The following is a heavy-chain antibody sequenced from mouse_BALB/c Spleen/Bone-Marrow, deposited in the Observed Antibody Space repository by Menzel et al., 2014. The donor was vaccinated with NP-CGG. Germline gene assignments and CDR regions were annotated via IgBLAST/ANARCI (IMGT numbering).Heavy chain of an antibody. J-gene: IGHJ3*01. CDR3: SREGAY. CDR1: GYTFTNYY. CDR2: ITPSNGGS. V-gene: IGHV1S81*02. Sequence: VQVVESGAELVKPGASVKLSCKASGYTFTNYYMYWVKQRPGQGLEWIGEITPSNGGSNFIEKFKNKATLTVDKSSSTAYMQLSSLTSEDSAVYYCSREGAYWGQGTLVTVSA.